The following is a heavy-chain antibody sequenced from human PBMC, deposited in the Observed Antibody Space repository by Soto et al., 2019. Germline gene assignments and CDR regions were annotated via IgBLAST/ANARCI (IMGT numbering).Heavy chain of an antibody. D-gene: IGHD6-19*01. Sequence: QVQLVQSGAEVKKPGSSVKVSCKASGGTFSSYAISWVRQAPGQGLEWMGGIIPIFGTANYAQKFQGRVTITADESTSTAYRELSSLRSEDTAVYSCARGSRIAVAGNYYYYGMDVWGQGTTVTVSS. CDR2: IIPIFGTA. V-gene: IGHV1-69*12. CDR1: GGTFSSYA. CDR3: ARGSRIAVAGNYYYYGMDV. J-gene: IGHJ6*02.